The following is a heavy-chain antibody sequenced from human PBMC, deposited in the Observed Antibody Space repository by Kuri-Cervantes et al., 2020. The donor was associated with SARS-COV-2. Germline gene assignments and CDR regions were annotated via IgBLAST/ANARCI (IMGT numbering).Heavy chain of an antibody. J-gene: IGHJ6*02. D-gene: IGHD6-13*01. CDR3: ARDPYSSSWYRYYYGMDV. CDR2: ISSSSSYI. CDR1: GFTFSSYS. Sequence: GESLKIPCAASGFTFSSYSMNWVRQAPGKGLEWVSSISSSSSYIYYADSVKGRFTISRDNAKNSLYLQMNSLRAEDTAVYYCARDPYSSSWYRYYYGMDVWGQGTTVTVSS. V-gene: IGHV3-21*01.